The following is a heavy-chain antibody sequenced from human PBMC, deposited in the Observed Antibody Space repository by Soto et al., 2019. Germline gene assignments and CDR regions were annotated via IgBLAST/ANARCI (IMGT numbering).Heavy chain of an antibody. CDR2: IYWDDDK. J-gene: IGHJ4*02. V-gene: IGHV2-5*02. CDR3: AHRRDSNIFDY. D-gene: IGHD2-21*02. CDR1: GFSLSTSGLG. Sequence: QITLKESGPTVVKPTQTLTLTCTFSGFSLSTSGLGVGWIRQPPGKALEWLALIYWDDDKRYSPSLKSRLTITKDTSKNQVVLTLTNVDPVDTATDYCAHRRDSNIFDYWGQGTLVTVSS.